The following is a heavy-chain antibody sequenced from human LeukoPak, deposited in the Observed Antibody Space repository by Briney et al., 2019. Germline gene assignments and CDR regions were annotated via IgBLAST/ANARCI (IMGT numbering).Heavy chain of an antibody. CDR1: GYTFTSYG. CDR3: ARDYYDGSGYYRGLDAFDI. D-gene: IGHD3-22*01. CDR2: ISAYNGNT. Sequence: ASVKVSCKASGYTFTSYGISWVRQAPGQGLEWMGWISAYNGNTNYAQKLQGRVTMTTDTSTSTAYMELRSLRSDDTAVYYCARDYYDGSGYYRGLDAFDIWGQGTMVTVSS. J-gene: IGHJ3*02. V-gene: IGHV1-18*01.